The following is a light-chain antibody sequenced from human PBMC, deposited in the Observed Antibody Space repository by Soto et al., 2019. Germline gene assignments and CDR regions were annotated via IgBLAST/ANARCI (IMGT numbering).Light chain of an antibody. Sequence: VMTPAPATLSVSPVETATLSCRPSQTINNNVAWYQLKDGQVPRLVIYGASTRATDIPARFSGSGSGTDFTLTIRSLEPEDFAVYYCQQRSNWPLFTFGQGTRLEIK. J-gene: IGKJ5*01. CDR2: GAS. CDR3: QQRSNWPLFT. CDR1: QTINNN. V-gene: IGKV3-11*01.